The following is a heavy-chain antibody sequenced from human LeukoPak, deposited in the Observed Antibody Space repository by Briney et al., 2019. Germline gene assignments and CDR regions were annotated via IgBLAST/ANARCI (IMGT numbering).Heavy chain of an antibody. Sequence: SETLSPTCAVSGGSISSGGYSWSWIRQPPGKGLEWIGYIYHSGSTYYNPSLKSRVTISVDRSKNQFSLKLSSVTAADTAVYYCARGFYYGSGRLNWFDPWGQGTLVTVSS. J-gene: IGHJ5*02. D-gene: IGHD3-10*01. CDR2: IYHSGST. CDR3: ARGFYYGSGRLNWFDP. CDR1: GGSISSGGYS. V-gene: IGHV4-30-2*01.